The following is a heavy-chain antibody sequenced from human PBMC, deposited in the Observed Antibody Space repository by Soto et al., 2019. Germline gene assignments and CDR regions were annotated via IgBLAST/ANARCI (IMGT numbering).Heavy chain of an antibody. CDR3: ARDPRSITGTPSSEDFQH. CDR1: GGTFNGYG. CDR2: IIRILGIT. Sequence: SVKVSCKASGGTFNGYGINLGLQAPGQGLEWMEGIIRILGITNTAQKLQGRITIVADESTANTSMDLRGLASDDTAVYYYARDPRSITGTPSSEDFQHWGQGTLVTVSS. D-gene: IGHD1-20*01. J-gene: IGHJ1*01. V-gene: IGHV1-69*13.